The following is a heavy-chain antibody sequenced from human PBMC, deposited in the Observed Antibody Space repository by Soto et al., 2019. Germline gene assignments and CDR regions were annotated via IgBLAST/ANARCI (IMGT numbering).Heavy chain of an antibody. CDR3: ARVGGEVRFGELFFHCGIDV. Sequence: QVQLVQSGAEVKKPGSSVKVSCKASGGTFSSYAISWVRQAPGQGLEWMGGIIPIFGTANYAQKFQGRVTLAAAESTSTAYMELSSLRSEDTAVYYCARVGGEVRFGELFFHCGIDVWGQGTTVTVSS. D-gene: IGHD3-10*01. V-gene: IGHV1-69*19. CDR1: GGTFSSYA. CDR2: IIPIFGTA. J-gene: IGHJ6*02.